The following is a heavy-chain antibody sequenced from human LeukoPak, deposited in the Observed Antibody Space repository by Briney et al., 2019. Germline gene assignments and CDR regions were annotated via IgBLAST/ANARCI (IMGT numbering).Heavy chain of an antibody. CDR2: MYYSGLT. CDR3: ARAGGRYSRTCDP. J-gene: IGHJ5*02. V-gene: IGHV4-39*07. D-gene: IGHD1-1*01. CDR1: GDCISSCSFY. Sequence: PSDTLSLPCTVSGDCISSCSFYWLWIRQPPEKSLEWMGSMYYSGLTYYNLSLKSRVTITVDTSEKLFSLKLISVTAADAAVYYCARAGGRYSRTCDPGRQRTLVTVSS.